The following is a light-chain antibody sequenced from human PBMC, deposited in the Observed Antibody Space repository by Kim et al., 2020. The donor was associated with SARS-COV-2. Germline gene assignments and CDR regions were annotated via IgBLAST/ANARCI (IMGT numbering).Light chain of an antibody. Sequence: STLYATVGERVTITCRASQSMSSWLGWYQQKPGKAPKLLIYRASSLESGVPSRFSGSGSGTEFTLAISSLQPDDFATYYCQQYSGTFGQGTKLEI. V-gene: IGKV1-5*03. CDR2: RAS. CDR1: QSMSSW. J-gene: IGKJ2*02. CDR3: QQYSGT.